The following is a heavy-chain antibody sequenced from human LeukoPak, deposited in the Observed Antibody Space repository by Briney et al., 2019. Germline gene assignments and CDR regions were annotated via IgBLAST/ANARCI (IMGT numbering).Heavy chain of an antibody. CDR1: GFTFSDSD. Sequence: RGSLRLSCAASGFTFSDSDIHWVRQASGKGLEWVGRITTKRSNYATAYTASVKGRFTISRHDSENTAYLQMNSLKTEDTALYYCTTYRSGHYWGQGTLVTVSS. J-gene: IGHJ4*02. CDR3: TTYRSGHY. CDR2: ITTKRSNYAT. V-gene: IGHV3-73*01. D-gene: IGHD6-19*01.